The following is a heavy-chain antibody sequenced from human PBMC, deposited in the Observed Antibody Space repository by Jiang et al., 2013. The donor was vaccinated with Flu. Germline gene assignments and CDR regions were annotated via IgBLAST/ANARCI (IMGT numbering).Heavy chain of an antibody. CDR2: IVVGSGNT. J-gene: IGHJ6*02. V-gene: IGHV1-58*02. CDR3: AGADGSGSYGYYGMDV. Sequence: GAEVKKPGASVKVSCKASGFTFTSSAMQWVRQARGQRLEWIGWIVVGSGNTNYAQKFQERVTITRDMSTSTAYMELSSLRSEDTAVYYCAGADGSGSYGYYGMDVWGQGTTVTVSS. D-gene: IGHD3-10*01. CDR1: GFTFTSSA.